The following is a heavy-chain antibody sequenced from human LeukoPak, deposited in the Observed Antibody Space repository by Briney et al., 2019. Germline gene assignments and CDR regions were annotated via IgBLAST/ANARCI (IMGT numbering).Heavy chain of an antibody. CDR3: AADIAGRYYYYGMDV. CDR2: IVVGSGNT. CDR1: GFTFTSSA. Sequence: SVKVSCKASGFTFTSSAMQWVRQARGQRLEWIGWIVVGSGNTNYAQKLQERVTITRDMSTSTAYMELSSLRSEDTAVYYCAADIAGRYYYYGMDVWGQGTTVTVSS. D-gene: IGHD2-15*01. V-gene: IGHV1-58*02. J-gene: IGHJ6*02.